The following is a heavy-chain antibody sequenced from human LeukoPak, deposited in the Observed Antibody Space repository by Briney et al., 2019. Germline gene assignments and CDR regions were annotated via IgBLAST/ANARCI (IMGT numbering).Heavy chain of an antibody. J-gene: IGHJ6*02. Sequence: PSETLSLTCAVYGGSLSGYYWSWIRQSPGKGLEWIGEINHSGGTNYNASLKSRVTISVDTSKKQFSLKLNSVTAADTAVYNCARGRAVAPNYYYCGMDVWGRGTTVTVSS. V-gene: IGHV4-34*01. CDR3: ARGRAVAPNYYYCGMDV. CDR2: INHSGGT. D-gene: IGHD2-15*01. CDR1: GGSLSGYY.